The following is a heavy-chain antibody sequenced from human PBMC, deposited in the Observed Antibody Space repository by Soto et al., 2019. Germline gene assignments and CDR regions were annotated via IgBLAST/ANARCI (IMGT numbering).Heavy chain of an antibody. CDR3: ASPGRWWLRFKAGMDV. V-gene: IGHV1-69*12. D-gene: IGHD5-12*01. CDR2: IIPIFGTA. CDR1: GGTFSSYA. Sequence: QVQLVQSGAEVKKPGSSVKVSCKASGGTFSSYAISWVRQAPGQGLEWMGGIIPIFGTANYAQKFQGRVTITADESTSTAYMELSSLRSEDTAVYYCASPGRWWLRFKAGMDVWGQGTTVTVSS. J-gene: IGHJ6*02.